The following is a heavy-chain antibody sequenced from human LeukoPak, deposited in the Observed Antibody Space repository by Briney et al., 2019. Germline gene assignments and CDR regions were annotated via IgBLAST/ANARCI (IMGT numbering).Heavy chain of an antibody. Sequence: GGSLRLSCAASGFTVSSNYMTWVRQAPGKGLEWVSVIHKSAITYYADSVKGRFTISRDNSKNTLYLQMNSLRAEDTAVYYCARVGGSGSYYYYYMDVWGKGTTVTVSS. CDR3: ARVGGSGSYYYYYMDV. CDR2: IHKSAIT. J-gene: IGHJ6*03. V-gene: IGHV3-66*03. D-gene: IGHD3-10*01. CDR1: GFTVSSNY.